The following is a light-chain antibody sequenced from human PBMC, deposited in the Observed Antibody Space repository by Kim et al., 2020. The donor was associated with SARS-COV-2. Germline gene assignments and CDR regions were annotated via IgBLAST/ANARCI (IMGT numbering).Light chain of an antibody. CDR3: RQYYSSPIT. V-gene: IGKV4-1*01. J-gene: IGKJ5*01. CDR2: WAA. Sequence: ATITCRCGQSVLGTTEKKNYLGGYQQKPGQPPKMVIKWAAARESGVPDRFSGGGSGTDFSLTISSLQAEDVAVYYCRQYYSSPITFGQGTRLEIK. CDR1: QSVLGTTEKKNY.